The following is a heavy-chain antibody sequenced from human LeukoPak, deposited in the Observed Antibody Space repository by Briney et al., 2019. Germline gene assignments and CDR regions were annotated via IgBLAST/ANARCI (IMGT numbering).Heavy chain of an antibody. Sequence: PSETLSLTCTVSGGSISSYYWSWIRQPAGKGLEWIGRIYTSGSTNYNPSLKSRVTMSVDTSKNQFSLKLSSVTAADTAVYYCARADSSGYPYYYYYYMDVWGKGTTVTVSS. CDR2: IYTSGST. V-gene: IGHV4-4*07. CDR1: GGSISSYY. CDR3: ARADSSGYPYYYYYYMDV. D-gene: IGHD3-22*01. J-gene: IGHJ6*03.